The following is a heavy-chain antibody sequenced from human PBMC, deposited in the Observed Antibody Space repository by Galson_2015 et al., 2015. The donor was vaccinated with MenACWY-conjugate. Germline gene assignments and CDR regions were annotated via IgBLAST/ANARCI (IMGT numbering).Heavy chain of an antibody. CDR1: AFTFSNAY. V-gene: IGHV3-15*01. J-gene: IGHJ6*03. D-gene: IGHD2-21*01. Sequence: SLRLSCAGSAFTFSNAYMSWVRQAPGKGLEWVGRIKSQTDGGKIDYAAPVTGRFTISRDDSKNTLYLQMNSLKIEDTAVYYCTTHKPDSWGGLLFHFYMDVWGKGTTVTVSS. CDR3: TTHKPDSWGGLLFHFYMDV. CDR2: IKSQTDGGKI.